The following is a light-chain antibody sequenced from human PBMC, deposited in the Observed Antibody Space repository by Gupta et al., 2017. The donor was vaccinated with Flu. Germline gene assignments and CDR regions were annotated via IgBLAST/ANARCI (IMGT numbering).Light chain of an antibody. Sequence: QSVLTQPPSVSATPGQEVTISCSGSSSNIGNGYVSWYQQLPGTAPKLLIFENNQRPSGIPDRFSGSTSGTSAALDITGLQTGDEADYYCGTWDTGLGSFVFGSGTKVTVL. V-gene: IGLV1-51*02. CDR1: SSNIGNGY. CDR3: GTWDTGLGSFV. J-gene: IGLJ1*01. CDR2: ENN.